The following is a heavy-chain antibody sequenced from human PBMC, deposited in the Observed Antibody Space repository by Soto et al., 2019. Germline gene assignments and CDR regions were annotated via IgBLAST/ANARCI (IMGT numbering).Heavy chain of an antibody. J-gene: IGHJ4*02. Sequence: QITLNESGPTVVRPTEPLTLTCRFSGFSLTTSGVGVGWIRQSPGKAPEWLTLIYWDEDKRYSASLKSRLTITKDTSKNQVVLTVSDLDPTDTATYYCAHRVLRTVFGLVTTTAIYFDFWGQGTPVAVSS. CDR1: GFSLTTSGVG. CDR2: IYWDEDK. CDR3: AHRVLRTVFGLVTTTAIYFDF. D-gene: IGHD3-3*01. V-gene: IGHV2-5*02.